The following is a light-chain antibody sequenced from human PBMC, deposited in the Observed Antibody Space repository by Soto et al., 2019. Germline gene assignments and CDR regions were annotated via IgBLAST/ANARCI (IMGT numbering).Light chain of an antibody. J-gene: IGKJ5*01. V-gene: IGKV3-15*01. CDR2: YTS. CDR1: QYVGTR. Sequence: EIVLTQSPATRSSSPGETATLSCRASQYVGTRLAWYQHKPCQAPRLLIYYTSIRATGVPARFSGGGSGTEFTLTISGLQSQDFAVYYCQQYKNWPLITFGQGTRLEIK. CDR3: QQYKNWPLIT.